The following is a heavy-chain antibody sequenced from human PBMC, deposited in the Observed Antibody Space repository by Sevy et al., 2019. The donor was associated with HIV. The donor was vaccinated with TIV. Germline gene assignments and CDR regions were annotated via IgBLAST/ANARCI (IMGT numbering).Heavy chain of an antibody. J-gene: IGHJ6*02. CDR2: ISSSSNYI. D-gene: IGHD3-10*01. CDR3: ARDGARITMVQGVMAYYHGMDV. CDR1: GFTFSTYS. V-gene: IGHV3-21*01. Sequence: GGSLRLSCAASGFTFSTYSMNWVRQAPGKGLEWVSSISSSSNYISYADSLKGRFTISRDNAKNSLYLQMNSLRADETAVYYCARDGARITMVQGVMAYYHGMDVWGQGTTVTVSS.